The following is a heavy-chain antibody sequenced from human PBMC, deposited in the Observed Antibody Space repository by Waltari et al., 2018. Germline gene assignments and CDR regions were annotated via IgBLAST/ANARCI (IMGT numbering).Heavy chain of an antibody. Sequence: QVQLQQWGAGLLKPSETLSLTCAVYGGSFSGYYWSWIRQPPGKGLEWIGEINHSGSTNYNPSLKSRVTISVDTSKNQFSLKLSSVTAADTAVYYCARYGYDFWSGYPSLFDYWGQGTLVTVSS. CDR2: INHSGST. D-gene: IGHD3-3*01. CDR3: ARYGYDFWSGYPSLFDY. J-gene: IGHJ4*02. CDR1: GGSFSGYY. V-gene: IGHV4-34*01.